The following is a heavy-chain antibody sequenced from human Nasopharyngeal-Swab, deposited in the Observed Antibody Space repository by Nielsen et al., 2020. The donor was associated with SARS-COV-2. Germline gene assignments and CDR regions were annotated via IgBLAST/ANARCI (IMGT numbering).Heavy chain of an antibody. Sequence: ASVKVSRKASGYTFTSYAMNWVRQAPGQGLEWMGWINTNTGNPTYAQGFTGRFVFFLDTSVSTAYLQISSLKAEDTAVYYCARARTRLGHVLSDFDYWGQGTLVTVSS. CDR1: GYTFTSYA. CDR3: ARARTRLGHVLSDFDY. D-gene: IGHD2-8*02. V-gene: IGHV7-4-1*02. J-gene: IGHJ4*02. CDR2: INTNTGNP.